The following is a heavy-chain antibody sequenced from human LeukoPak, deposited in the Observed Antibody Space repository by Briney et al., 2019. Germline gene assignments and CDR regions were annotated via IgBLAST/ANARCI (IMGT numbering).Heavy chain of an antibody. V-gene: IGHV3-74*01. CDR3: DKYSSGWN. D-gene: IGHD6-19*01. J-gene: IGHJ4*02. Sequence: GGSLRLSCAASGFTLSSNWMHWVRQAPGKGLVWVSRINNDGSSTSYADSVKGRFTISRDNAKDTLFLQMNSLRAEDTAVYYCDKYSSGWNWGQGTLVTVSS. CDR2: INNDGSST. CDR1: GFTLSSNW.